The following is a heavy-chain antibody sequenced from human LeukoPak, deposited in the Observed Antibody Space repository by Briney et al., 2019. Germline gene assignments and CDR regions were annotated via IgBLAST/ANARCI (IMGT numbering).Heavy chain of an antibody. J-gene: IGHJ5*02. CDR2: IYYSGST. CDR3: ARDRGYSSGWYLMSIPPNWFDP. Sequence: SETLSLTCTVSGGSISSSSYYWGWIRQPPGKGLEWIGSIYYSGSTYYNPSLKSRVTISVDTSKNQFSLKLSSVTAADTAVYYCARDRGYSSGWYLMSIPPNWFDPWGQGTLVTVSS. CDR1: GGSISSSSYY. V-gene: IGHV4-39*02. D-gene: IGHD6-19*01.